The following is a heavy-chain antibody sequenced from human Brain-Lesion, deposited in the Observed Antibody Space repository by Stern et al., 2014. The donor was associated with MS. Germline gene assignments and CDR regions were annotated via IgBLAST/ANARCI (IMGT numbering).Heavy chain of an antibody. CDR1: GFTFSNYW. Sequence: EVQLVESGGGLVQPGGSLRLSCAASGFTFSNYWMHWVRQAPGKGLGWVSRVNNDGRRTNYADSVKGRFTMSRDNAKNTLYLQMNSLRVEDTAIYYCARGERWFDSWGQGTLVPVSS. CDR3: ARGERWFDS. D-gene: IGHD3-10*01. J-gene: IGHJ5*01. V-gene: IGHV3-74*02. CDR2: VNNDGRRT.